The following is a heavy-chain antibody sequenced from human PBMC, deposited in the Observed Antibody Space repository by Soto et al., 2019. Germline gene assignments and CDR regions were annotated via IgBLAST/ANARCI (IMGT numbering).Heavy chain of an antibody. CDR2: IKPSGGST. CDR3: AGGPPGDGPWGD. V-gene: IGHV1-46*01. D-gene: IGHD3-16*01. Sequence: QVQLVQSGAEVKKPGASVKVSCKASGYTFTSYYMHWVRQAHGQGLEWMGIIKPSGGSTSYAQKFQGRVTMTQDTSRSRVYMELRSLWYEDTAVYYFAGGPPGDGPWGDWGQGTLVTVSS. J-gene: IGHJ4*02. CDR1: GYTFTSYY.